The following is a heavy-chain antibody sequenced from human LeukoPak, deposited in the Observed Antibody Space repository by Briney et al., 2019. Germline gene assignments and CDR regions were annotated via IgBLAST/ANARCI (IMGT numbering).Heavy chain of an antibody. J-gene: IGHJ4*03. V-gene: IGHV3-30-3*01. D-gene: IGHD4-17*01. CDR3: ARERRTVTTLDY. CDR2: ISYDGSNT. Sequence: PGGSLRLSCAASGFTFSSYAIHWVRQAPGKGVEWVAGISYDGSNTYYADSVKGRFTTSRDSSKNTVYLQMSSLRAEDTAVYYCARERRTVTTLDYWGQGSLVT. CDR1: GFTFSSYA.